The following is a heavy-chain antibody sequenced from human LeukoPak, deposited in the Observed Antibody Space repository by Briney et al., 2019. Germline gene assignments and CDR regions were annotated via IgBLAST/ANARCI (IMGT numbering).Heavy chain of an antibody. D-gene: IGHD2-21*01. CDR2: IKQYGSEK. Sequence: GGSLRLSCAASGFTFKNAWMSWVRQAPGKGLEWVANIKQYGSEKYYVDSVKGRFTISRDNAKNSLYLQMNSLRAEDTAVYYCARGAYSRHTLDYWGQGTLVTVSS. CDR1: GFTFKNAW. CDR3: ARGAYSRHTLDY. J-gene: IGHJ4*02. V-gene: IGHV3-7*05.